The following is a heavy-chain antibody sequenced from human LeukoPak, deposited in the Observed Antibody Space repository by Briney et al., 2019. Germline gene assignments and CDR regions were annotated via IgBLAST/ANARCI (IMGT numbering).Heavy chain of an antibody. CDR2: INPNSGGT. Sequence: ASVKVSCKASGYTFTGYYMHWVRQAPGQGLEWMGRINPNSGGTNYAQKFQGRVNMTRDTSISTAYMELSRLRSDDTAVYYCAREGGSSWYDINYYYYYMDVWGKGTTVTVSS. CDR3: AREGGSSWYDINYYYYYMDV. V-gene: IGHV1-2*06. J-gene: IGHJ6*03. D-gene: IGHD6-13*01. CDR1: GYTFTGYY.